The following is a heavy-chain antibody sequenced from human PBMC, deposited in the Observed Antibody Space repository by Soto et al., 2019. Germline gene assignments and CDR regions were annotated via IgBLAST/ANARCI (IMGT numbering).Heavy chain of an antibody. Sequence: EVQLVESGGGLVQPGGSLRLSCAASGFTFSSYTMNWVRQAPWKGLEWVSSINTSSITIRYADSVKGRFTISRDNTKNSLYLQISCLRDEDMAVYYCARLGPTPFDSWGQGTLVTVSS. V-gene: IGHV3-48*02. CDR1: GFTFSSYT. CDR2: INTSSITI. CDR3: ARLGPTPFDS. J-gene: IGHJ4*02.